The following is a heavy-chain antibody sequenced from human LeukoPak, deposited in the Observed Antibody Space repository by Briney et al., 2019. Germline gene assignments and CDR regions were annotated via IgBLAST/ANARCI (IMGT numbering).Heavy chain of an antibody. CDR3: AKPGVGATPLLTPHDC. D-gene: IGHD1-26*01. CDR1: GFTFSSYA. J-gene: IGHJ4*02. Sequence: GGPLRLSCAASGFTFSSYAMSWVRQAPGKGLQWVSAISGSGGSTYYADSVKGRFTISRDNSKNTLYLQMNSLRSEDTAVYYCAKPGVGATPLLTPHDCWGQGTLVTVSS. CDR2: ISGSGGST. V-gene: IGHV3-23*01.